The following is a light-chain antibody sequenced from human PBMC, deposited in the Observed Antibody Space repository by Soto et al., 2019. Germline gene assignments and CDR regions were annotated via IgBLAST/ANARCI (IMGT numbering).Light chain of an antibody. V-gene: IGKV2-30*01. CDR2: KVS. CDR1: QTLVYSDGNIY. J-gene: IGKJ1*01. Sequence: DVVLTESPLSLRVTLGQPASISCRSSQTLVYSDGNIYLNWFHQRPGQSPRRLIYKVSDRDSGDPDRFSGSGSGTDFTLKISRVEAGDVGVHFCMQGTHCPRTFGQGTKVEIK. CDR3: MQGTHCPRT.